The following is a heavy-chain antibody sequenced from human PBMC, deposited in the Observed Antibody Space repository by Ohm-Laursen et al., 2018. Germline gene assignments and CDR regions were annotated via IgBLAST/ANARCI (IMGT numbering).Heavy chain of an antibody. CDR3: ARGYSTSSVLDY. CDR2: IWYDGSNK. D-gene: IGHD6-6*01. V-gene: IGHV3-33*01. CDR1: GFTFSSYG. J-gene: IGHJ4*02. Sequence: SLRLSCSASGFTFSSYGMDWVRQAPGKGLEWVAVIWYDGSNKYYADSVKGRFTISRDNSKNMVYLQMNSLRAEDTAMYYCARGYSTSSVLDYWGQGTLVTVSS.